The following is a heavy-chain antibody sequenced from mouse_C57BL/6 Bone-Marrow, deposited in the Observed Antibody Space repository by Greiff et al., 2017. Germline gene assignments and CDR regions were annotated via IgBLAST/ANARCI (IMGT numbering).Heavy chain of an antibody. D-gene: IGHD1-1*01. CDR1: GYTFTSYW. J-gene: IGHJ2*01. Sequence: FQLQQPGTELVKPGASVKLSCTASGYTFTSYWMHWVKQRPGQGLEWIGNINPSNGGTNYNEKFKSKATLTVDKSSSTASMQLSSLTSEDSAVYYCARASLITTVVDYWGQGTTLTVAS. V-gene: IGHV1-53*01. CDR3: ARASLITTVVDY. CDR2: INPSNGGT.